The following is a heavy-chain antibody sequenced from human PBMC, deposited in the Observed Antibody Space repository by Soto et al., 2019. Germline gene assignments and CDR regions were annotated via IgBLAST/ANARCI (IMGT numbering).Heavy chain of an antibody. CDR2: IRSKAYGGTT. J-gene: IGHJ3*02. V-gene: IGHV3-49*03. Sequence: EVQLVESGGGLVQPGRSLRLSCTASGFTFGDYAMSWFRQAPGKGPERGGFIRSKAYGGTTEYAASVKGRFTISRDDSKSIAYLQMNSLKTVDTAVYYCTRSDYDFWRDAFDIWGQGTMVTVSS. D-gene: IGHD3-3*01. CDR3: TRSDYDFWRDAFDI. CDR1: GFTFGDYA.